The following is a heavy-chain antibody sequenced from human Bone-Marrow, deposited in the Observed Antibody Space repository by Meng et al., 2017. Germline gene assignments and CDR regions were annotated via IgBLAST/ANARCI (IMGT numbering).Heavy chain of an antibody. V-gene: IGHV2-5*01. CDR3: AHSYGYVWYFDL. CDR1: GFSLSTSAVG. J-gene: IGHJ2*01. D-gene: IGHD5-18*01. CDR2: IYWNDDK. Sequence: SGPTLVKPTQTLTLTCTFPGFSLSTSAVGVGWIRQPPGKALEWPALIYWNDDKRYSPSLKSRLTITKDTSKNQVVLTMTNMDPVDTATYYCAHSYGYVWYFDLWGRGTLVTVSS.